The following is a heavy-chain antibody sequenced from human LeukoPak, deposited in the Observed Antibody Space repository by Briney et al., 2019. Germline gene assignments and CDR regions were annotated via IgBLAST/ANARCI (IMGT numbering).Heavy chain of an antibody. D-gene: IGHD3-22*01. CDR2: IRSKAYGGTT. Sequence: PGGSLRLSCTASGFTFGDHAMSWFRQAPGKGLEWVGFIRSKAYGGTTEYAASVKGRFTISRDDSKSIAYLQMNSLKTEDTAVYYCTRAMIVVVITTGAFDIWGQGTMVTVSS. J-gene: IGHJ3*02. CDR1: GFTFGDHA. V-gene: IGHV3-49*03. CDR3: TRAMIVVVITTGAFDI.